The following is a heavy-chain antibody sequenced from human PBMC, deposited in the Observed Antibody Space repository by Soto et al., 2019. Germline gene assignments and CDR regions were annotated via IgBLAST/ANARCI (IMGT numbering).Heavy chain of an antibody. CDR3: ASRTSGWYFDY. V-gene: IGHV3-23*01. D-gene: IGHD6-19*01. CDR1: GFTFSSYA. J-gene: IGHJ4*02. CDR2: ISGCGGST. Sequence: EVQLLESGGGLVQPGGSLRLSCTASGFTFSSYAMNWVRQAPGKGLEWVSVISGCGGSTYYADSVKGRFTISRDNSKNKLYLQMNSLRAEDTAVYYCASRTSGWYFDYWGQGTLVTVSS.